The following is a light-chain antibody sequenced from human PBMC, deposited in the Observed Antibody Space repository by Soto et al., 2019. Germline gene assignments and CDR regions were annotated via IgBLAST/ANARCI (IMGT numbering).Light chain of an antibody. CDR2: EVS. V-gene: IGLV2-14*01. CDR1: SSDIGVYNY. CDR3: TSFTTTSIWV. Sequence: QSALTQPASVSGSPGQSITISCTGTSSDIGVYNYVSWYQQHPGKAPKLMICEVSNRPSGVSRRFSGSKSGNTASLTISGLRAEDEADYYCTSFTTTSIWVFGGGTKLTVL. J-gene: IGLJ3*02.